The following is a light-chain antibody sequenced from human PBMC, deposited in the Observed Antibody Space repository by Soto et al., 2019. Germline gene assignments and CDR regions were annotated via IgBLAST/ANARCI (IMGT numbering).Light chain of an antibody. J-gene: IGLJ3*02. Sequence: SYELTQPLSVSVALGQTARITCGGNNNGSKNGHWYQQKPGQAPVLVIYRDSNRPSGIPERFSGSNSGNTATLTISRAQAGDEADYYCQVWDSSTARVFGGGTKLTVL. CDR1: NNGSKN. CDR3: QVWDSSTARV. CDR2: RDS. V-gene: IGLV3-9*01.